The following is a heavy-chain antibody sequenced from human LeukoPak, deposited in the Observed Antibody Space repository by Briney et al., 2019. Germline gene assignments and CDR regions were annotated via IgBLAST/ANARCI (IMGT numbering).Heavy chain of an antibody. CDR1: GGSISSYY. Sequence: SETLSLTCTVSGGSISSYYWSWIRQPPGKGLEWIGYIYYSGSTNYNPSLKSRVTISVDTSKNQFSLKLSPVTAADTAVYYCARMAVTSSFDYWGQGTLVTVSS. V-gene: IGHV4-59*08. D-gene: IGHD2-21*02. CDR3: ARMAVTSSFDY. J-gene: IGHJ4*02. CDR2: IYYSGST.